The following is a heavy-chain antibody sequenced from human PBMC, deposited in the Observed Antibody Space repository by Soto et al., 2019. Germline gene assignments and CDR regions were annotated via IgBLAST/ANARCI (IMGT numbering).Heavy chain of an antibody. CDR2: ISYDGSNK. CDR3: ARPAPAVAGLFDY. V-gene: IGHV3-30*03. J-gene: IGHJ4*02. Sequence: QVQLVESGGGVVQPGRSLRLSCAASGFTFSSYGMHWVRQAPGKGLEWVAVISYDGSNKYYADSVKGRFTISRDNSKNTLYLQMNSLRAEDTAVYYCARPAPAVAGLFDYWGQGTLVTVSS. CDR1: GFTFSSYG. D-gene: IGHD6-19*01.